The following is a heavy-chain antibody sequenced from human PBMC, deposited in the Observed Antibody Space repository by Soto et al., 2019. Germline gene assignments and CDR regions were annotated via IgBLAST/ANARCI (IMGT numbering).Heavy chain of an antibody. CDR2: IYYSGST. Sequence: PSETLSLTCTVSGGSISSYYWSWIRQPPGKGLEWIGYIYYSGSTNYNPSLKSRVTISVDTSKNQFSLKLSSVTAADTAVYYCARHDDFWSGYYLPVLGKYYYYYYMDVWGKGTTVTVSS. J-gene: IGHJ6*03. D-gene: IGHD3-3*01. CDR3: ARHDDFWSGYYLPVLGKYYYYYYMDV. V-gene: IGHV4-59*08. CDR1: GGSISSYY.